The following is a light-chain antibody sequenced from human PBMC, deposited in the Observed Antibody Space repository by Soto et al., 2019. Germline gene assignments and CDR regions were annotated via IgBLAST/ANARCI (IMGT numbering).Light chain of an antibody. CDR2: EVT. CDR1: SSDVGGYNY. CDR3: SSYSTTNILV. J-gene: IGLJ1*01. V-gene: IGLV2-8*01. Sequence: QSALTQPPSASGSPGQSVTISCTGTSSDVGGYNYLSWYQHRPGKAPQLIIYEVTKRPSGVPNRFFGSKSGNTASLVISGLQANDEADYYCSSYSTTNILVFGSGTKVTVL.